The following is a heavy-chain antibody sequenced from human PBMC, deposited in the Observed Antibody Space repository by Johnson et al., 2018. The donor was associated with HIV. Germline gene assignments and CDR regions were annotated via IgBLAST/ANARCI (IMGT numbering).Heavy chain of an antibody. J-gene: IGHJ3*02. CDR1: GFTFSNYW. D-gene: IGHD3-3*01. CDR3: AATYYNLWSGYSGALDI. Sequence: VQLVESGGGLVQPGGSLRLSCAASGFTFSNYWMHWVRQAPGKGLVWVSRINNDGSSTNYADSVKGRFTISRDNAKNTLYLQMSSLRAEDTAVYYCAATYYNLWSGYSGALDIWGQGTMVTVSS. V-gene: IGHV3-74*01. CDR2: INNDGSST.